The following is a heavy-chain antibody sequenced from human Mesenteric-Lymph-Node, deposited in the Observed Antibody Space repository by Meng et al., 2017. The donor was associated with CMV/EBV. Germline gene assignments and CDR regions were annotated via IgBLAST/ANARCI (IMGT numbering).Heavy chain of an antibody. Sequence: GGSLRLSCAASRFTFSSHAMHWVRQAPGKGLDRVAIISYDGRSKYYAESVKGRFTISRDNSRNTMFLQMDSLKTEDTAVYYCARVEAGHAPNHYFYGMDVWGQGTTVTVSS. CDR2: ISYDGRSK. CDR3: ARVEAGHAPNHYFYGMDV. D-gene: IGHD6-19*01. J-gene: IGHJ6*02. V-gene: IGHV3-30*04. CDR1: RFTFSSHA.